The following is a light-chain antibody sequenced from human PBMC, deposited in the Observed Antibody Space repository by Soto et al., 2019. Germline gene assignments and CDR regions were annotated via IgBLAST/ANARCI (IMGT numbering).Light chain of an antibody. J-gene: IGLJ2*01. CDR3: CSYAGSSTLV. V-gene: IGLV2-23*01. CDR1: SSDVGSYNL. CDR2: EGS. Sequence: QSALTQPASVTGSRGQSITISCTGTSSDVGSYNLVSWYQQHPGKAPKLMIYEGSKRPSGVSNRFSGSKSGNTASLTISGRQAEEVADYYCCSYAGSSTLVFGGGTKLTVL.